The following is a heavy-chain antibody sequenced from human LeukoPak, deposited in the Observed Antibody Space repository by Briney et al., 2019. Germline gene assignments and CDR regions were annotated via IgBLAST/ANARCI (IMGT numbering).Heavy chain of an antibody. Sequence: SETLSLTCTVSGGSISSYYWSWIRQPPGKGLEWIGYIYYSGSTNYNPSLKSRVTISVDKSKNQFSLKLSSVTAADTAVYYCARDQGETYYDSGLPSENWFDPWGQGTLVTVSS. D-gene: IGHD3-3*01. V-gene: IGHV4-59*12. J-gene: IGHJ5*02. CDR2: IYYSGST. CDR1: GGSISSYY. CDR3: ARDQGETYYDSGLPSENWFDP.